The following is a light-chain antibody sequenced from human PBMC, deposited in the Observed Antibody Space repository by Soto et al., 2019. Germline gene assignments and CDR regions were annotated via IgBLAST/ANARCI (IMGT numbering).Light chain of an antibody. J-gene: IGKJ1*01. V-gene: IGKV3-15*01. CDR1: QSVSSN. CDR2: GAS. CDR3: QQYNNWPWT. Sequence: EIVMTQSPATLSVSPGERATLSCRASQSVSSNLAWYQQKPGQGPRLLIYGASTRATGIPDRFSGSGSGTEFTLTISRLQSEDFAVYYCQQYNNWPWTFGQGTKVEIK.